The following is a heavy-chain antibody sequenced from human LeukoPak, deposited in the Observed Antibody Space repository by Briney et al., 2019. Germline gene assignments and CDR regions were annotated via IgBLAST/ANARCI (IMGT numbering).Heavy chain of an antibody. D-gene: IGHD1-26*01. CDR2: IKQDGSEK. Sequence: PGGSLRLSCAASGFTFSSYWMSCVRQAPGKGLEWVANIKQDGSEKYYVDSVKGRFTISRDNAKNSLYLQMNSLRAEDTAVYYCARDHSGSYYVGSFDYWGQGTLVTVSS. CDR1: GFTFSSYW. J-gene: IGHJ4*02. V-gene: IGHV3-7*01. CDR3: ARDHSGSYYVGSFDY.